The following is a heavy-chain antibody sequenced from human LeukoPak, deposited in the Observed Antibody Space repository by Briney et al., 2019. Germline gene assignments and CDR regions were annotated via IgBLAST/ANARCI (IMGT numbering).Heavy chain of an antibody. J-gene: IGHJ2*01. D-gene: IGHD5-24*01. CDR2: MTPNSGIT. Sequence: ASVKVSCKASGYTFTSYDINWVRQATGQGLEWMGWMTPNSGITGYAQKFQGRVTITRNTSITTAYMELSSLRSEGTAVYYCARGRDGYNFGYLDLWGRGTLVTVSS. CDR1: GYTFTSYD. CDR3: ARGRDGYNFGYLDL. V-gene: IGHV1-8*03.